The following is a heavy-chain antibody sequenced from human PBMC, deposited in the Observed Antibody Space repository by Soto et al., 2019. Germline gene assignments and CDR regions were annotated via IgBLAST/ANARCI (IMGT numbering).Heavy chain of an antibody. D-gene: IGHD6-19*01. J-gene: IGHJ4*02. CDR3: ARVPTQGIAVAGYFDY. V-gene: IGHV3-11*06. Sequence: QVQLVESGGGLVKPGGSLRLSCAASGFTFSDYYMSWIRQAPGKGLEWVSYISSSSSYTNYADSVKGRFTISRDNAKNSLYLQMNSLRAEDTAVYYCARVPTQGIAVAGYFDYWGQGTLVTVSS. CDR1: GFTFSDYY. CDR2: ISSSSSYT.